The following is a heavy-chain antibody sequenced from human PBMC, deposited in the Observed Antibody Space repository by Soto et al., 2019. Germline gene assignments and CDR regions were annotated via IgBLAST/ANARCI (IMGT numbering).Heavy chain of an antibody. Sequence: GGSLRLSCAASGFTFSNPWMSWVRQAPGKGLERVGRIKSKTEGGTTDYAAPVKGRFTISRNDSKKMLYLQMNSLKAEDTAVYYCAKHRVVAASWFDPWGQGTLVTVSS. CDR3: AKHRVVAASWFDP. D-gene: IGHD2-15*01. V-gene: IGHV3-15*01. CDR2: IKSKTEGGTT. J-gene: IGHJ5*02. CDR1: GFTFSNPW.